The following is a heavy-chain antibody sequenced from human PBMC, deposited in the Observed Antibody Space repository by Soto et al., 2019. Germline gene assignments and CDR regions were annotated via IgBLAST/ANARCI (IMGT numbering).Heavy chain of an antibody. CDR1: GGSISSGGYY. CDR3: ARGSQQITIFGVVIMPFYMDV. V-gene: IGHV4-31*03. CDR2: IYYSGST. J-gene: IGHJ6*03. Sequence: SETLSLTCTVSGGSISSGGYYWSWIRQHPGKGLEWIGYIYYSGSTYYNPSLKSRVTISVDTSKNQFSLKLSSVTAADTAVYYCARGSQQITIFGVVIMPFYMDVWGKGTTVTVSS. D-gene: IGHD3-3*01.